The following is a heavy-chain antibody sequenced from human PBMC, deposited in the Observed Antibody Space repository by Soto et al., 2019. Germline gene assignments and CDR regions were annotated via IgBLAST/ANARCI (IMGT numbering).Heavy chain of an antibody. V-gene: IGHV4-34*01. J-gene: IGHJ4*02. CDR1: GGSFSGYY. D-gene: IGHD3-10*01. Sequence: PSETLSLTCAVXGGSFSGYYWSWIRQPPGKGLEWIGEINHSGSTNYNPSLKSRVTISVDTSKNQFSLKLSSVTAADTAVYYCARVVGSSGDYFDYWGQGTLVTVSS. CDR3: ARVVGSSGDYFDY. CDR2: INHSGST.